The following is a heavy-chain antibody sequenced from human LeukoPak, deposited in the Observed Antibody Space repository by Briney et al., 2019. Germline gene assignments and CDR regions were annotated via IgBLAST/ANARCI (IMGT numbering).Heavy chain of an antibody. CDR2: IYYSGST. V-gene: IGHV4-30-4*01. D-gene: IGHD3-22*01. CDR1: GGSISSGDYY. J-gene: IGHJ4*02. Sequence: NSSQTLSLTCTVSGGSISSGDYYWSWIRQPPGKGLEWIGYIYYSGSTYYNPSLKSRVTISVDTSKNQFSLKLSSVTAADTAVYYCASRRMDYYYDSSGYSIPNYYFDYWGQGTLVTVSS. CDR3: ASRRMDYYYDSSGYSIPNYYFDY.